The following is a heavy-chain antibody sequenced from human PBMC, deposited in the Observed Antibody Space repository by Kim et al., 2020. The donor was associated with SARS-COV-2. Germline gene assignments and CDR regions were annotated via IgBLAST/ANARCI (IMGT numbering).Heavy chain of an antibody. V-gene: IGHV1-18*01. Sequence: NGNTNYAQKLQGRVTMTTDTSTSTAYMELRSLRSDDTAVYYCAREPRFDPWGQGTLVTVSS. CDR3: AREPRFDP. CDR2: NGNT. J-gene: IGHJ5*02.